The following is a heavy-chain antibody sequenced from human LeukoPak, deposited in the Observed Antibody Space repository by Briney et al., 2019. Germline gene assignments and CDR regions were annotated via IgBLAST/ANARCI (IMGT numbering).Heavy chain of an antibody. V-gene: IGHV1-8*01. D-gene: IGHD6-13*01. Sequence: ASVKVSCKASGYTFTSYDINWVRQATGQGLEWMGWMNPNSGNTGYAQKFQGRVTMTRNTSISTAYMELSSLRSEDTAVYYCARPLWGVAGGGENDAFDIWGQGTMVTVSS. CDR1: GYTFTSYD. J-gene: IGHJ3*02. CDR3: ARPLWGVAGGGENDAFDI. CDR2: MNPNSGNT.